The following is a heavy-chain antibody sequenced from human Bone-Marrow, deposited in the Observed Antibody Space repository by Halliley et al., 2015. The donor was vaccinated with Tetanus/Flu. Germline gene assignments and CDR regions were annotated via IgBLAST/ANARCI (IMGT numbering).Heavy chain of an antibody. Sequence: SLRLSCAASGFTFRSYWMSWVRQAPGKGLEWVANIKQDGSEKYYVDSAKGRSTISRDNAKNSLYLQMNSLRAEDTAVYYCAREKTAAVVIDYYYYGMDVWGQGTTVTVSS. J-gene: IGHJ6*02. CDR2: IKQDGSEK. CDR3: AREKTAAVVIDYYYYGMDV. D-gene: IGHD3-22*01. CDR1: GFTFRSYW. V-gene: IGHV3-7*01.